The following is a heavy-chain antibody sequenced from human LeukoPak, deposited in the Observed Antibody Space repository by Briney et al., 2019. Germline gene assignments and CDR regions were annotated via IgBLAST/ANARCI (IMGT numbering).Heavy chain of an antibody. CDR1: GITFSSYS. CDR3: TRDPRRLDY. CDR2: ISSFSGTI. V-gene: IGHV3-48*04. J-gene: IGHJ4*02. Sequence: PGGSLRLSCVASGITFSSYSMNWVRQAPGKGLEWVSYISSFSGTINYADSVKGRFTISRDNAKNSLYLQMNSLRAEDMAVYYCTRDPRRLDYWGQGTLVTVSS.